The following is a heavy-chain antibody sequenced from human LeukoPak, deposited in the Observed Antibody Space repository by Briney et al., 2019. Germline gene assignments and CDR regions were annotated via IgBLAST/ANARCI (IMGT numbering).Heavy chain of an antibody. D-gene: IGHD2-15*01. J-gene: IGHJ6*03. CDR1: GGSISSGDYY. CDR3: ASSRGGDIVVVVAATYYMDV. Sequence: SETLSLTCTVSGGSISSGDYYWSWIRQPPGKGLEWIGYIYYSGSTYYNPSLKSRVTISVDTSKNQFSLKLSSVTAADTAVYYCASSRGGDIVVVVAATYYMDVWGKGTTVTVSS. V-gene: IGHV4-30-4*08. CDR2: IYYSGST.